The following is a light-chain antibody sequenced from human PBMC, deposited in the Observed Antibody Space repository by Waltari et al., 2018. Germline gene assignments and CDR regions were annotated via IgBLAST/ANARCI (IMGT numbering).Light chain of an antibody. Sequence: DIQMTQSPSSLSASVGDHVTITCRESQDINKYVLWYQQKPGKVPKVLIYAAPTLQSGVPSRFSGSGSGTYFTLTISSLQPEDVGTYYCQNYDDAPWSFGQGTKVEIK. CDR2: AAP. CDR3: QNYDDAPWS. J-gene: IGKJ1*01. V-gene: IGKV1-27*01. CDR1: QDINKY.